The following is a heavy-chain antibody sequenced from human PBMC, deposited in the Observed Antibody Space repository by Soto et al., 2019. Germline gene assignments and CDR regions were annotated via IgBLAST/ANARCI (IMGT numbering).Heavy chain of an antibody. V-gene: IGHV4-59*01. D-gene: IGHD7-27*01. CDR2: IYYNGNT. Sequence: QVQLQESGPGLVKPSETLSLTCTVSGVSISNNYWSWIRQPPGKGLEWIGYIYYNGNTNYNPSLKSRVTMSVDTSRKQISLKLTTVTAADTAVYYCTRANWYSEYWGQGTLVTVSS. J-gene: IGHJ4*02. CDR3: TRANWYSEY. CDR1: GVSISNNY.